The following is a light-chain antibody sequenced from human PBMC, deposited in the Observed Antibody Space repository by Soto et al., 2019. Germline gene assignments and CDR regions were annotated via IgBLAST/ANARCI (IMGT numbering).Light chain of an antibody. CDR3: QQYNNWPPFT. CDR1: QSVSSN. Sequence: EIAMTQSPATLSVSPGERATLSCRASQSVSSNLAWYQQKPGQAPRLLIYGASTRATGIPARFSGSGSGTEFTLTISSLQSEDFAVHYCQQYNNWPPFTFGSGTKVDIK. J-gene: IGKJ3*01. V-gene: IGKV3-15*01. CDR2: GAS.